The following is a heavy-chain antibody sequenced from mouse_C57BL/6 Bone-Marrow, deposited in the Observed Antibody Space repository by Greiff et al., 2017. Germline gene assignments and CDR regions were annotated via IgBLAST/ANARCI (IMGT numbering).Heavy chain of an antibody. CDR1: GYTFTSYW. Sequence: VQLQQPGAELVKPGASVKLSCKASGYTFTSYWMQWVKQRPGQGLEWIGEIDPSDSYTNYNQKFKGKATLTVDPSSSTAYMQLSSLTSEDSAVYYCAREGISEGYFDVWGTGTTVTVSS. J-gene: IGHJ1*03. CDR3: AREGISEGYFDV. D-gene: IGHD5-2*01. V-gene: IGHV1-50*01. CDR2: IDPSDSYT.